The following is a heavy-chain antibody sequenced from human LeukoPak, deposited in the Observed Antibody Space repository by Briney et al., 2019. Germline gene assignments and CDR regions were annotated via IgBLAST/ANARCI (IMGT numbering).Heavy chain of an antibody. J-gene: IGHJ6*03. D-gene: IGHD6-19*01. Sequence: GASVKVSCKVSGYTLTELSMHWVRQAPGKGLEWMGGSDPEDGETIYAQKFQGRVTMTEDTSTDTAYMELSSLRSEDTAVYYCATGVYSCGWYDYYYYMDVWGKGTTVTVSS. V-gene: IGHV1-24*01. CDR3: ATGVYSCGWYDYYYYMDV. CDR2: SDPEDGET. CDR1: GYTLTELS.